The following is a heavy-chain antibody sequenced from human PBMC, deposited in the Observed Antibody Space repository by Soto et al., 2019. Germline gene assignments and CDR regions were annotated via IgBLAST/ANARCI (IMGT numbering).Heavy chain of an antibody. V-gene: IGHV6-1*01. CDR2: TYYRSKWYN. CDR3: VSELSSGWYNSFDY. J-gene: IGHJ4*02. Sequence: SQTLSITCAISGDSVSSNSAACNWIRQPPSRGLEWLGRTYYRSKWYNDYAVSVKSRITINPDTSKNQFSLQLNSVTPEDTAVYYFVSELSSGWYNSFDYWGPGTLVTVSS. CDR1: GDSVSSNSAA. D-gene: IGHD6-19*01.